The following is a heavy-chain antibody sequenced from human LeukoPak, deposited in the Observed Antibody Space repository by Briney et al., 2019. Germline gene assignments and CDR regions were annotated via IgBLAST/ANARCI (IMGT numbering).Heavy chain of an antibody. Sequence: PSETLSLTCAVYGVSFSGYYWSWVRQPPGKGLEWIGEINHSGSTNYNPSLKSRVTISVDTSKNQFSLKLSSVTAADTAVYYCARGRYYYGMDVWGKGTTVTVSS. CDR2: INHSGST. CDR3: ARGRYYYGMDV. V-gene: IGHV4-34*01. J-gene: IGHJ6*04. CDR1: GVSFSGYY.